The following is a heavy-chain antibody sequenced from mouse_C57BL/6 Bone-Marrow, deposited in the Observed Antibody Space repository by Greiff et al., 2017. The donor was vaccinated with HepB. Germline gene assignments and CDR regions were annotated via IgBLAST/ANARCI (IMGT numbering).Heavy chain of an antibody. D-gene: IGHD1-1*01. Sequence: QVQLQQSGAELVRPGTSVKVSCKASGYAFTNYLIEWVKQRPGQGLEWIGVINPGSGGTNYNEKFKGKATLTADKSSSTAYMQLSSLTSEDSAVYFCARDYYGNFDYWGQGTTLTVSS. V-gene: IGHV1-54*01. J-gene: IGHJ2*01. CDR1: GYAFTNYL. CDR3: ARDYYGNFDY. CDR2: INPGSGGT.